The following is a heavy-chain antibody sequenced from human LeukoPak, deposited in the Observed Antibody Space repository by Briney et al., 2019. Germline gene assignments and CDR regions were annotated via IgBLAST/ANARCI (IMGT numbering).Heavy chain of an antibody. V-gene: IGHV1-3*01. CDR2: INAGNGNT. Sequence: GASVKVSCKASGYTFTSYAMHWVRQAPGQRLEWMGWINAGNGNTKYSQKFQGRVTITRDTSASTAYMELSSLRSEDTAVYYCARDRARIVVVVAAPNTRYGMDVWGQGTTVTVSS. CDR3: ARDRARIVVVVAAPNTRYGMDV. D-gene: IGHD2-15*01. J-gene: IGHJ6*02. CDR1: GYTFTSYA.